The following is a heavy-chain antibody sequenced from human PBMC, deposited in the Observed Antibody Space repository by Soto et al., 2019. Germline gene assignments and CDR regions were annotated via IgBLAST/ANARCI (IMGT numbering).Heavy chain of an antibody. Sequence: QVQLQESGPGLVKPSQTLSLTCTVSGDSITSGGYYWTWIRQDPGKALEWIGYIYSRGVTYYNPSIKSRVTISVDASKDQFSLKLRSVTAADAAVYYCARDLRGRGSGRFDPWGQGNLVNVSS. CDR3: ARDLRGRGSGRFDP. V-gene: IGHV4-31*03. CDR2: IYSRGVT. J-gene: IGHJ5*02. CDR1: GDSITSGGYY. D-gene: IGHD3-10*01.